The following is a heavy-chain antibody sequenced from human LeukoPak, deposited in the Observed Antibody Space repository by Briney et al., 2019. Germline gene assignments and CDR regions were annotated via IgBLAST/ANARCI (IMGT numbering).Heavy chain of an antibody. D-gene: IGHD6-13*01. V-gene: IGHV3-33*01. CDR2: IWYGGRKE. CDR1: GFTFTSYG. Sequence: GTSLRLSCAASGFTFTSYGMHWVRQAPGKGLEWVALIWYGGRKEYYADSVKGRFTISRDDSRNTLYLQMNGLRAEDTAVYYCARLGSSWSSDYWGQRTLVSVSS. J-gene: IGHJ4*02. CDR3: ARLGSSWSSDY.